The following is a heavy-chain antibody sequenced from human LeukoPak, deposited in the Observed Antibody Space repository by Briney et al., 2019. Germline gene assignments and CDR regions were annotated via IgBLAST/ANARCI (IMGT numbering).Heavy chain of an antibody. V-gene: IGHV4-34*01. D-gene: IGHD2-21*01. CDR1: GGSFSGYY. CDR3: ARHSLPLFDY. CDR2: INHMGGT. Sequence: SETLSLTCAVYGGSFSGYYWSWIRQPPGKGLGWIGEINHMGGTNYNPPLKSRVTISVDTSKNQFSLKPSSVTAAHTAVYYCARHSLPLFDYWGQGTLVTVSS. J-gene: IGHJ4*02.